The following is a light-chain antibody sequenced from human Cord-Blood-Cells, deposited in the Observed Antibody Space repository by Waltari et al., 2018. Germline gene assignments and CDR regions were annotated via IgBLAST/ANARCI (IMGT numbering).Light chain of an antibody. CDR2: DAS. J-gene: IGKJ2*01. Sequence: EIVLTQSPATLSLSPGERATLSCRASQSVRSYLAWYQQKPGQAPRLLIYDASNRATGIPARFSCRGSGTDFTSTISSLEPEDFSGHHCQRRETFGQGTKLEIK. CDR3: QRRET. V-gene: IGKV3-11*01. CDR1: QSVRSY.